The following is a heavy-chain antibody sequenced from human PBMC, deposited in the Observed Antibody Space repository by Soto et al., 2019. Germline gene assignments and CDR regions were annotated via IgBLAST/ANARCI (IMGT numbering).Heavy chain of an antibody. J-gene: IGHJ6*02. Sequence: PGESLNISCKGLGNSFNHWIGWVRQMPGKGLEWMGRIDPSDSYTNYSPSFQGHVTISADKSISTAYLQWSSLKASDTAMYYCARHSRAPLVVITTDYYYYGMDVWGQGTTVTVSS. D-gene: IGHD3-22*01. CDR1: GNSFNHW. CDR2: IDPSDSYT. CDR3: ARHSRAPLVVITTDYYYYGMDV. V-gene: IGHV5-10-1*01.